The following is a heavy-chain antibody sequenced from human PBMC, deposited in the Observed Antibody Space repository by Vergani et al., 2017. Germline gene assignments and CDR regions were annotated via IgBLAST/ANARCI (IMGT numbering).Heavy chain of an antibody. CDR2: ISSSGTTI. J-gene: IGHJ3*02. D-gene: IGHD3-10*02. CDR1: GFSLSDYY. V-gene: IGHV3-11*04. Sequence: QVQLVESGGGLVKPGGSLRLSCAASGFSLSDYYMTWIRQAPGKGLEWISYISSSGTTIYYADSVKGRFTISRDNAKNLLFLQMDSLRAEDTALYYCARGDYHVSFEIWGRGTMVTISS. CDR3: ARGDYHVSFEI.